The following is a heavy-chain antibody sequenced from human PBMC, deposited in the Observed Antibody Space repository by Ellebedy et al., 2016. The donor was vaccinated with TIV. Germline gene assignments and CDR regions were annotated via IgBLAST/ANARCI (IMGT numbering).Heavy chain of an antibody. D-gene: IGHD7-27*01. CDR1: EFPVSSHY. V-gene: IGHV3-30*02. J-gene: IGHJ6*02. CDR3: AKDLGFAMDV. CDR2: AHNDETYN. Sequence: GESLKISCAASEFPVSSHYINWVRQAPGKGLEWVAIAHNDETYNFYADSVKGRFTVSRDNSGNTAYLHMSSLRVEDTAVYYCAKDLGFAMDVWGQGTTVTVSS.